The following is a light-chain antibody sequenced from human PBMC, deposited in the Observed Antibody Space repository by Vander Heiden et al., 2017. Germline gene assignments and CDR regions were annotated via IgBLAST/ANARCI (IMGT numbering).Light chain of an antibody. V-gene: IGKV4-1*01. CDR3: QQFDSIPLT. CDR2: WAS. CDR1: RSVLYSSNNKNY. J-gene: IGKJ4*01. Sequence: DIVMTQSPDSLAVSLGARATINCKSSRSVLYSSNNKNYLAWYQHKPGQPPKLLINWASTREAGVPDRFSGGGSGTDFTLTISVLQAEDVAVYYCQQFDSIPLTFGGGTKVEIK.